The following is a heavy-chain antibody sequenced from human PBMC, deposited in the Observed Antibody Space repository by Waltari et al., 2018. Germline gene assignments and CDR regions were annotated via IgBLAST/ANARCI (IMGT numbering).Heavy chain of an antibody. D-gene: IGHD1-7*01. CDR3: ARLSRGTGTRAFDI. J-gene: IGHJ3*02. Sequence: QVQLVQSGAEVKKPGDSVKVSCKASGYTLTGYYMHWVRQAPGQGLEWMGRINPNSGGTNYAQKFQGRVTMTRDTSISTAYMELSRLRSDDTAVYYCARLSRGTGTRAFDIWGQGTMVIVSS. CDR2: INPNSGGT. V-gene: IGHV1-2*06. CDR1: GYTLTGYY.